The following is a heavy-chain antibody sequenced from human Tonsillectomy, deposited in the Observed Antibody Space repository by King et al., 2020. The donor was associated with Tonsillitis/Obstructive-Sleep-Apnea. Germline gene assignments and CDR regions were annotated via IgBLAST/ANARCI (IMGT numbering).Heavy chain of an antibody. CDR2: IYDSGST. J-gene: IGHJ3*02. V-gene: IGHV4-59*01. CDR3: ARDMVLEAGGDAFDI. D-gene: IGHD2-8*01. Sequence: VQLQESGPGLVKPSETLSLTCTVSGGSISSYYWSWIRQPPGKGLEWIGYIYDSGSTNYNPSLKSRVTISVGTSKNQFSLKLSSVTAADTAVYYCARDMVLEAGGDAFDIWGQGTMVTVSS. CDR1: GGSISSYY.